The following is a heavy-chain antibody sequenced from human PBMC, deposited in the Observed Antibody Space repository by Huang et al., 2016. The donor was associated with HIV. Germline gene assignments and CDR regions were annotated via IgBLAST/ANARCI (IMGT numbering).Heavy chain of an antibody. V-gene: IGHV3-49*05. Sequence: EVQLVASGGGLVKPGRCLRLSCTASGFNFGGYAMRWFRQAPGKGLEWVGFSRGKAYGGTTEYAASVKDRFTISRDESKSIAYLQMNSLKTEDTAMYFCTRVVYSGGYYGFFDYWGQGTLVTVSS. D-gene: IGHD1-26*01. CDR3: TRVVYSGGYYGFFDY. CDR1: GFNFGGYA. J-gene: IGHJ4*02. CDR2: SRGKAYGGTT.